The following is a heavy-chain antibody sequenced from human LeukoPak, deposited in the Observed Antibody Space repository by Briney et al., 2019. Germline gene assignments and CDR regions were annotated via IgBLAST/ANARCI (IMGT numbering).Heavy chain of an antibody. J-gene: IGHJ3*02. CDR1: GGSFSGYY. V-gene: IGHV4-34*01. Sequence: SETLSLTCAVYGGSFSGYYWSWVRQPPGKGLEWIGEINHSGSTNYNPSLKSRVTISVDTSKNQFSLKLSSVTAADTAVYYCARGRRSYCSSTSCLKRGAFDIWGQGTMVTVSS. D-gene: IGHD2-2*01. CDR3: ARGRRSYCSSTSCLKRGAFDI. CDR2: INHSGST.